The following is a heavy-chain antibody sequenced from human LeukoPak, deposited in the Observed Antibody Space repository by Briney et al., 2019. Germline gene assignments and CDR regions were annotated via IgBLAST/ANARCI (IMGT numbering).Heavy chain of an antibody. Sequence: GASVKLSCTASGYTFTTYYIHWVRQAPGQGLEWMWWINPNSGGTNYAQNFQGRFTMTRDTSISTAYMELNSLTADDTAVYYCARAVKAAPYWGQGALVTVSS. V-gene: IGHV1-2*02. CDR1: GYTFTTYY. CDR3: ARAVKAAPY. J-gene: IGHJ4*02. CDR2: INPNSGGT. D-gene: IGHD2-15*01.